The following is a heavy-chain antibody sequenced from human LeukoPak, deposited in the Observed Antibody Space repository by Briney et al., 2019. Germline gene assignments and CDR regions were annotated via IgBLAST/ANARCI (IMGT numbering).Heavy chain of an antibody. V-gene: IGHV3-23*01. D-gene: IGHD6-25*01. J-gene: IGHJ4*02. CDR3: AKFFDPSGGASGWTWTMDC. Sequence: GGSLRLSCAASGLTFSSYAMAWVRQTPGKGLEWVAAISGSGGTTYYADFAKGRFSISRDNSENTLYLQMYSLRAEDTAVYHCAKFFDPSGGASGWTWTMDCWGQGTLVIVSS. CDR1: GLTFSSYA. CDR2: ISGSGGTT.